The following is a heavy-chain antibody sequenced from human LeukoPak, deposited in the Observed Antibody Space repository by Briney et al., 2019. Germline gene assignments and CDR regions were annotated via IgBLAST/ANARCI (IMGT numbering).Heavy chain of an antibody. D-gene: IGHD1-20*01. CDR1: GFTFSSYA. CDR3: AKGRITGTRNFDY. V-gene: IGHV3-23*01. Sequence: PGGSLRLSCAASGFTFSSYAMSWVRQAPGKGLEGVSAISGSGGSTYYADSVRGRFTISRDNSKNTLYLQMNSLRAEDTAVYYCAKGRITGTRNFDYWGRGTLVTVSP. J-gene: IGHJ4*02. CDR2: ISGSGGST.